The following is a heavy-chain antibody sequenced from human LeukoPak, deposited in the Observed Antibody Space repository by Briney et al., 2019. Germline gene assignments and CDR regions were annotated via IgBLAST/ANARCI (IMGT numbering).Heavy chain of an antibody. J-gene: IGHJ4*02. V-gene: IGHV4-34*01. CDR2: INYSGST. D-gene: IGHD5-24*01. CDR3: ARASEMATIPFDY. Sequence: PSETLSLTCAVYGGSFSGYYWSWIRQPPGKGLEWIGEINYSGSTNYNPSLKSRVTISVDTSKNQFSLKLSSVTAADTAVYYCARASEMATIPFDYWGQGTLVTVSS. CDR1: GGSFSGYY.